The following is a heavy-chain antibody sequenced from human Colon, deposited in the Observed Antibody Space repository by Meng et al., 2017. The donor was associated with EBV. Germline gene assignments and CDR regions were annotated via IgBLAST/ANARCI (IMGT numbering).Heavy chain of an antibody. Sequence: VPLHAVCPGLGEPSGTLSRTCAVSGASISSNNWWSWVRQPPAKGLEWIGEIYHGGNTNYNPSLKSRVTISVDRSNDQFSLSLSSVTAADTAVYYCARGNAYNAPSFDYWGQGTLVTVSS. J-gene: IGHJ4*02. CDR3: ARGNAYNAPSFDY. CDR2: IYHGGNT. CDR1: GASISSNNW. V-gene: IGHV4-4*02. D-gene: IGHD5-24*01.